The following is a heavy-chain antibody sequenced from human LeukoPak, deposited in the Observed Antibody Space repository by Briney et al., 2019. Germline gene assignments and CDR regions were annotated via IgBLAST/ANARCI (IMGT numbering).Heavy chain of an antibody. Sequence: ASVKVSCKASGGTFSSYAISWVRQAPGQGLEWMGWISAYNGNTNYAQKLQGRVTMTTDTSTSTAYMELRSLRSDDTAVYYCARESHLDTAMYYWGQGTLVTVSS. V-gene: IGHV1-18*01. J-gene: IGHJ4*02. CDR3: ARESHLDTAMYY. D-gene: IGHD5-18*01. CDR1: GGTFSSYA. CDR2: ISAYNGNT.